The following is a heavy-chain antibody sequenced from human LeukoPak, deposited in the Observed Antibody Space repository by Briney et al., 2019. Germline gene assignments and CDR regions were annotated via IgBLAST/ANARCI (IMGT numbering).Heavy chain of an antibody. J-gene: IGHJ4*02. Sequence: SETLSLTCTVSGGSISSVGYYWSWIRQHPGKGLEWIGYIYYSGNTYYNPSLKSRVIISVDTSKNQFSLKLSSVTAADTAVYYCARTQTFGGVIAPYFDYWGQGTLVTVSS. CDR1: GGSISSVGYY. CDR3: ARTQTFGGVIAPYFDY. D-gene: IGHD3-16*02. V-gene: IGHV4-31*03. CDR2: IYYSGNT.